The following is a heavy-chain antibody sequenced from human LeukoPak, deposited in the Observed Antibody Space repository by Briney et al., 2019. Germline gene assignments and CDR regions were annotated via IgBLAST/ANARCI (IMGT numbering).Heavy chain of an antibody. J-gene: IGHJ4*02. CDR3: AKLPHYYYDSSGYAYYFDY. CDR2: FRGGGGST. CDR1: GFTFSGYV. D-gene: IGHD3-22*01. V-gene: IGHV3-23*01. Sequence: GGSLSLSCAASGFTFSGYVMSWVRQVPGKGLEWVSGFRGGGGSTYYADSVKGRFTISRDNSKNTLYLQMNSLRAEDTAVYYCAKLPHYYYDSSGYAYYFDYWGQGTLVTVSS.